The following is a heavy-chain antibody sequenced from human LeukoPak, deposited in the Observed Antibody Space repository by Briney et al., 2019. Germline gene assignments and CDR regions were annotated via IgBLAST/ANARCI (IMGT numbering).Heavy chain of an antibody. CDR1: GYLFTSYC. V-gene: IGHV5-51*01. J-gene: IGHJ3*01. D-gene: IGHD1-26*01. Sequence: GESLKISCQVSGYLFTSYCIGWVRQMPGKGLEGMGIIYPGDSGPTYSPSFQGQVTISVDKSINTPYLQWSSLQASDTAMYYCGMSGDRVPLQDDVFDVWGQGTMVTVST. CDR3: GMSGDRVPLQDDVFDV. CDR2: IYPGDSGP.